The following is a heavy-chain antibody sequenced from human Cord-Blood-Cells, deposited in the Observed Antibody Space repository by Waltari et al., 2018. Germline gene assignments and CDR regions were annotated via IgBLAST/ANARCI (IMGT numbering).Heavy chain of an antibody. CDR1: GGSISSHY. Sequence: QVQLQESGPGLVKPSETLSLTCTVSGGSISSHYWSWIRQPPGQGLEWIGYIYYSGSTNYNPSLKSRVTISVDTSKNQFSLKLSSVTAADTAVYYCARGTRGYDDYWGQGTLVTVSS. CDR3: ARGTRGYDDY. V-gene: IGHV4-59*11. D-gene: IGHD5-12*01. CDR2: IYYSGST. J-gene: IGHJ4*02.